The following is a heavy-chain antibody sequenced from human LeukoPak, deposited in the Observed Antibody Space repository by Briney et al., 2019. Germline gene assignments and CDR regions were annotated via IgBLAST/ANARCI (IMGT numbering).Heavy chain of an antibody. V-gene: IGHV5-51*01. CDR1: GFSFTNHW. D-gene: IGHD2-15*01. CDR2: IYPGDSDT. J-gene: IGHJ4*02. CDR3: ARYCSGGTCHQGIDY. Sequence: GESLKISCTGSGFSFTNHWIGWVRQMPGKGLEWMGIIYPGDSDTRYSPSFQGQVTISADKSIRTAYLQWSSLKASDTAMYYCARYCSGGTCHQGIDYWGQGTLVTVSS.